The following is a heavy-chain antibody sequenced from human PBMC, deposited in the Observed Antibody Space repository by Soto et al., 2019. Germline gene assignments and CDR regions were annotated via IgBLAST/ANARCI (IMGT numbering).Heavy chain of an antibody. CDR3: ARDRYYGMDV. CDR2: IKQDGSEK. CDR1: GFTFRSYW. V-gene: IGHV3-7*01. J-gene: IGHJ6*02. Sequence: GSLRLSCAASGFTFRSYWMSWVRQAPGKRLEWVANIKQDGSEKYYVDSVKGRFTISRDNAKNSLYLQMNSLRAEDTAVYYCARDRYYGMDVWGQGTTVTVSS.